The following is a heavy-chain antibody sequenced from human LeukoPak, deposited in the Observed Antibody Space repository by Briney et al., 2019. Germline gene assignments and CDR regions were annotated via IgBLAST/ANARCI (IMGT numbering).Heavy chain of an antibody. CDR3: ARDRNVVVPAAIYWFDP. D-gene: IGHD2-2*02. CDR1: GGTFSSYA. J-gene: IGHJ5*02. V-gene: IGHV1-18*01. Sequence: ASVKVSCKASGGTFSSYAISWVRQAPGQGLEWMGWISAYNGNTNYAQKLQGRVTMTTDTSTSTAYMELRSLRSDDTAVYYCARDRNVVVPAAIYWFDPWGQGTLVTVSS. CDR2: ISAYNGNT.